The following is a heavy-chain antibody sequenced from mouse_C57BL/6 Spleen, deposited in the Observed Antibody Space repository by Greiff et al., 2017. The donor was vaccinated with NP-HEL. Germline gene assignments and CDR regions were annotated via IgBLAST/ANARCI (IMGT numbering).Heavy chain of an antibody. J-gene: IGHJ2*01. Sequence: QVQLKQSGAELVRPGASVTLSCKASGYTFTDYEMHWVKQTPVHGLEWIGAIDPETGGTAYNQKFKGKAILTADKSSSTAYMELRSLTSEDSAVYYCTRNYGSSSHFDYWGQGTTLTVSS. D-gene: IGHD1-1*01. V-gene: IGHV1-15*01. CDR1: GYTFTDYE. CDR2: IDPETGGT. CDR3: TRNYGSSSHFDY.